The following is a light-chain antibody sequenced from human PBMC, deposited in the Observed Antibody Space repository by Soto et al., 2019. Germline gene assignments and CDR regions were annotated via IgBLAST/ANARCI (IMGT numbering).Light chain of an antibody. J-gene: IGKJ4*01. Sequence: DIQLTQSPSFLSASVGDRVTITCRASQGISSYLAWYQQKPGKAPKLLIYAASTLQSGVPSRFSGSGSGTEFTLTISSLQPEDFATYYCQQLNSYPLTVGGGTKVETK. CDR3: QQLNSYPLT. CDR2: AAS. CDR1: QGISSY. V-gene: IGKV1-9*01.